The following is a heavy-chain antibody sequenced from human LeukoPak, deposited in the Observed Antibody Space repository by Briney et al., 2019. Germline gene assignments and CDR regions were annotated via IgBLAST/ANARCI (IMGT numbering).Heavy chain of an antibody. D-gene: IGHD1-26*01. CDR3: ARDPYSGTYGDTYYYYMDV. CDR1: GFTFSSYS. J-gene: IGHJ6*03. CDR2: ITSSSTYT. Sequence: SGGSLRLSCAASGFTFSSYSMNWVRQARGKGLEWVSSITSSSTYTFYADSVKGRFTISRDNARNSLYLQMNSLRAEDTAVYYCARDPYSGTYGDTYYYYMDVWGKGTTVTISS. V-gene: IGHV3-21*01.